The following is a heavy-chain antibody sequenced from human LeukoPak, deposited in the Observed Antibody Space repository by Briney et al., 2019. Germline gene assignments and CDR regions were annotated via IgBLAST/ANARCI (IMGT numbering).Heavy chain of an antibody. CDR1: GFTFSSYA. CDR3: AKEFSMTA. Sequence: GGSMRLSCAASGFTFSSYAMNWVRQAPGKGLEWVSTITGSGVGTYDADSVKGRFTISRDNSKNTLYLQMNSLRADDTAVYYCAKEFSMTAWGRGTLVTVSS. J-gene: IGHJ5*02. CDR2: ITGSGVGT. D-gene: IGHD3-22*01. V-gene: IGHV3-23*01.